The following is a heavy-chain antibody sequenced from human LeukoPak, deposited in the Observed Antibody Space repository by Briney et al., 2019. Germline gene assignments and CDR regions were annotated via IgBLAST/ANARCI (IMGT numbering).Heavy chain of an antibody. CDR1: GFIFSSYR. Sequence: GGSLRLSCAASGFIFSSYRMSWVRQAPGKGLVWVSRINGDGNTINYADSVRGRFTISRDNAKNTLYLQMNSLRAEDTAVYYCARGKSASYGLEDYLGHGTLVTVSS. J-gene: IGHJ4*01. CDR2: INGDGNTI. V-gene: IGHV3-74*01. CDR3: ARGKSASYGLEDY. D-gene: IGHD1-26*01.